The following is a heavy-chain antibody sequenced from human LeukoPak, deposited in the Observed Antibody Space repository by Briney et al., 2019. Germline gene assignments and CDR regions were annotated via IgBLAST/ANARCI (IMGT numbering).Heavy chain of an antibody. CDR2: INHSGST. CDR1: GGSFSGYY. V-gene: IGHV4-34*01. D-gene: IGHD3-16*02. Sequence: SETLSLTCAVYGGSFSGYYWSWIRQPPGKGLESIWEINHSGSTNYNPSLKSRVTISVDTSKNQFSLKLSSVTAADTAVYYCARRIMITFGGVIVPQGGYFDYWGQGTLVTVSS. J-gene: IGHJ4*02. CDR3: ARRIMITFGGVIVPQGGYFDY.